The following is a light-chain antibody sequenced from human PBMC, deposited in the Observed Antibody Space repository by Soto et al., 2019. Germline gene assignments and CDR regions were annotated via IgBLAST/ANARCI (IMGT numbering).Light chain of an antibody. CDR2: EVS. CDR1: SSDVGGYNY. CDR3: SSFAGNNNLV. V-gene: IGLV2-8*01. J-gene: IGLJ2*01. Sequence: QSALTQPPSASGSPGQSVTISCTGTSSDVGGYNYVSWYQQQPGKAPKLMISEVSKRPSGVPDRFSGSKSGNTASLTVSGLQADDEADYYCSSFAGNNNLVFGGGTKVTVL.